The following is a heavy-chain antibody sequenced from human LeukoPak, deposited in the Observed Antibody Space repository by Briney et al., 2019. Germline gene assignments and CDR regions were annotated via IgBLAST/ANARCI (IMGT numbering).Heavy chain of an antibody. CDR3: ARFDEITMVRGVITGSNASDI. CDR2: IYNSGST. CDR1: GGSISTYY. D-gene: IGHD3-10*01. Sequence: SETLSLTCSVSGGSISTYYWNWIRQPAGKGLEWIGRIYNSGSTNYNPSLKSRVTMSVDTSKNQFSLKLSSVTAADTAVYYCARFDEITMVRGVITGSNASDIWGQGTMVTVSS. V-gene: IGHV4-4*07. J-gene: IGHJ3*02.